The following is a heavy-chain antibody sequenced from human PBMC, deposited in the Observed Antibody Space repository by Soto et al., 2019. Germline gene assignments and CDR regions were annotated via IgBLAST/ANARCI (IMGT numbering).Heavy chain of an antibody. CDR3: TRAAPGERPYHFYYYGLDV. CDR1: GFSFGSYW. CDR2: IYSGGKT. V-gene: IGHV3-66*01. J-gene: IGHJ6*02. D-gene: IGHD2-21*01. Sequence: EVQLVQSGGGLVQPGGSLRLSCAASGFSFGSYWMDWVRQAPGKGLVWLAVIYSGGKTFYADSVKGRFTISKDNSKNTLSLQLNSLRAEDTAVYYCTRAAPGERPYHFYYYGLDVCGQGTTVTVSS.